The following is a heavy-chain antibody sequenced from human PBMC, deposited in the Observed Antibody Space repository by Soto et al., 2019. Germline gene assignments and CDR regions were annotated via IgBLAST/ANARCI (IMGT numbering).Heavy chain of an antibody. CDR1: GFTFSSYA. Sequence: GGSLRLSCAASGFTFSSYAMHWVRRAPGKGLEWVAVISYDGSNKYYADSVKGRFTISRDNSKNTLYLQMNSLRAEDTAVYYCARGLRGYYYFDYWGQGTLVTVSS. D-gene: IGHD3-22*01. J-gene: IGHJ4*02. CDR2: ISYDGSNK. V-gene: IGHV3-30-3*01. CDR3: ARGLRGYYYFDY.